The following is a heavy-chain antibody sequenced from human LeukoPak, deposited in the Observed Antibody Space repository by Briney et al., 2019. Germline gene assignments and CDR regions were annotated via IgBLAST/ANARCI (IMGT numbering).Heavy chain of an antibody. CDR1: GGSISSGDYY. Sequence: PSETLSLTCTVSGGSISSGDYYWSWIRQPPGKGLEWIGYIYYSGSTYYNPSLKSRVTISVDTSKNQFSLKLSSVTAADTAVYYCARERYGDYPINYWGQGTLVTVSS. CDR2: IYYSGST. D-gene: IGHD4-17*01. J-gene: IGHJ4*02. CDR3: ARERYGDYPINY. V-gene: IGHV4-30-4*01.